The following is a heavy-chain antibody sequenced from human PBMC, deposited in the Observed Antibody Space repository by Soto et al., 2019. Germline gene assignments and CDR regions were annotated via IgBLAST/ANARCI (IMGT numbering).Heavy chain of an antibody. D-gene: IGHD3-10*01. V-gene: IGHV1-69*13. Sequence: SVKVSCKASGGTFSSYAISWVRQAPGQGLEWMGGIIPIFGTANYAQKFQGRVTITADESTSTAYMELSSLRSEDTAVYYCATRMVRGVIGGMDVWGQGTTVTVSS. CDR1: GGTFSSYA. J-gene: IGHJ6*02. CDR3: ATRMVRGVIGGMDV. CDR2: IIPIFGTA.